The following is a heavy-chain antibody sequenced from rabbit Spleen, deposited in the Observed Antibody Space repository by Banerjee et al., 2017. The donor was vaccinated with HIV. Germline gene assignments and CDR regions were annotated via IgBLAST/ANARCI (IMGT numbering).Heavy chain of an antibody. V-gene: IGHV1S40*01. CDR1: GFSFSGSYW. CDR3: ARPGGSLYSTGYYYIL. Sequence: QSLEESGGDLVKPGASLTLTCTASGFSFSGSYWICWVRQAPGKGLEWIGCINTGSDSPRYASWAKGRFTISKTSSTTMTLQMTSLTAADTATYFCARPGGSLYSTGYYYILWGQGTLVTVS. J-gene: IGHJ2*01. D-gene: IGHD8-1*01. CDR2: INTGSDSP.